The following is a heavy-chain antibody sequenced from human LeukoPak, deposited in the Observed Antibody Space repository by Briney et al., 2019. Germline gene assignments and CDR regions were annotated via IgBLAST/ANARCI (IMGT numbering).Heavy chain of an antibody. CDR2: ISYDGSNK. CDR1: GFTFSRYA. J-gene: IGHJ4*02. CDR3: AKGHQYSCAH. Sequence: GGSLRLPCAASGFTFSRYAMHWVRQAPGKGLEWVAVISYDGSNKYYADSVKGRFTISTDSSKNTLYLQMDSLRTEDTAVYYCAKGHQYSCAHWGQGTLVTVSS. D-gene: IGHD5-18*01. V-gene: IGHV3-30*04.